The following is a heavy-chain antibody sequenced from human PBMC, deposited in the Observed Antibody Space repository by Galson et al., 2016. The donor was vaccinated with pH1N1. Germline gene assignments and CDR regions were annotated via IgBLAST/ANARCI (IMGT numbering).Heavy chain of an antibody. CDR2: IIPMFGTT. Sequence: SVKVSCKASGGTFSTYAISWVRQAPGQGLEWMGGIIPMFGTTNHAQKFQGRVTFTTDDSASSVYMELISLRSEDAAIYYCAGERNWNDKGDAFDIWGQGTMVSVS. V-gene: IGHV1-69*05. J-gene: IGHJ3*02. CDR3: AGERNWNDKGDAFDI. CDR1: GGTFSTYA. D-gene: IGHD1-1*01.